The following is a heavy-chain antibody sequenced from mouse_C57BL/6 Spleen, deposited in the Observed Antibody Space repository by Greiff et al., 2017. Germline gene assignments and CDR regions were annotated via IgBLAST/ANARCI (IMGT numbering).Heavy chain of an antibody. D-gene: IGHD1-1*01. CDR1: GFTFSSYA. CDR3: IRDASPVVDYYAMDY. CDR2: ISSGGDYI. J-gene: IGHJ4*01. Sequence: EVQLQESGEGLVKPGGSLKLSCAASGFTFSSYAMSWVRQTPEKRLEWVAYISSGGDYIYYADTVKGRFTISRDNARNTLYLQMSSLKSEDTAMXYCIRDASPVVDYYAMDYWGQGTSVTVSS. V-gene: IGHV5-9-1*02.